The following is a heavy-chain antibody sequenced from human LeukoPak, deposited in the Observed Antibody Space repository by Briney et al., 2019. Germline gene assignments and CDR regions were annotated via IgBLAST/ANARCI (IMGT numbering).Heavy chain of an antibody. V-gene: IGHV3-23*01. CDR1: GFTFSSYA. Sequence: GGSLRLSRAASGFTFSSYAMSWVRQAPGKGLEWVSAISGSGGSTYYADSVKGRFTISRDNSKNTLYLQMNSLRAEDTAVYYCAKDRPAIFGVVIYKGAFDIWGQGTMVTVSS. CDR2: ISGSGGST. CDR3: AKDRPAIFGVVIYKGAFDI. D-gene: IGHD3-3*01. J-gene: IGHJ3*02.